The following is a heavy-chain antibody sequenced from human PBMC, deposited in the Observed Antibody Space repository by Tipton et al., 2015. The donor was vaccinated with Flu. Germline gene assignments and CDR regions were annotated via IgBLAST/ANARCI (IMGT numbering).Heavy chain of an antibody. CDR3: ARDLPRVRGVIITSYFDY. Sequence: GLVKPSETLSLTCSVTGDSIGSGYYWGWIRQPPGKGLEWIGNIYHTGNIYYNPPLKSRVTISVDTSKNQFSLRLSSVTAADTAVYYCARDLPRVRGVIITSYFDYWGQGTLVTVSS. V-gene: IGHV4-38-2*02. CDR1: GDSIGSGYY. CDR2: IYHTGNI. J-gene: IGHJ4*02. D-gene: IGHD3-10*01.